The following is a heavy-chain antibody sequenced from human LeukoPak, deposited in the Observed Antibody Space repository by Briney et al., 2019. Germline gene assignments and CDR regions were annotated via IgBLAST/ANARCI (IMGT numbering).Heavy chain of an antibody. CDR3: AREGRTGFGELLYPKIWFDP. V-gene: IGHV4-39*07. CDR1: GGSISSSSYY. CDR2: IYYSGST. J-gene: IGHJ5*02. Sequence: SETLSLTCTVSGGSISSSSYYWGWIRQPPGKGLEWIGSIYYSGSTYYNPSLKSRVTISVDTSKNQFSLKLSSVTAADTAVYYCAREGRTGFGELLYPKIWFDPWGQGTLVTVSS. D-gene: IGHD3-10*01.